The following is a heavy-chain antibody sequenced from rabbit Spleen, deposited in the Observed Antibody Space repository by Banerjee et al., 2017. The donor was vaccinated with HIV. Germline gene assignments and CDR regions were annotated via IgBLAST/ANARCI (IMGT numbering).Heavy chain of an antibody. V-gene: IGHV1S45*01. CDR2: IYVDIGGGT. D-gene: IGHD6-1*01. CDR3: ARADNVYGYAMGL. J-gene: IGHJ4*01. CDR1: GFSFSGSDY. Sequence: QEQLEESGGDLVKPGASLTLTCTASGFSFSGSDYMCWVRQAPGKGLEWIACIYVDIGGGTDYASWAKGRFTISKTSSTTVTLQMNSLTVADTATYFCARADNVYGYAMGLWGPGTLVTVS.